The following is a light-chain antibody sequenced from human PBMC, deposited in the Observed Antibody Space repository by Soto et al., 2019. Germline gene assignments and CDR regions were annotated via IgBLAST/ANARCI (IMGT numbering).Light chain of an antibody. J-gene: IGKJ1*01. V-gene: IGKV1-39*01. Sequence: DIQMTQSPSSLSAFVRYSVTVTSRASQPIGTSLHWYQQKPGKAPKVLISAATKLQSGVPSRFSGSGSGTDFTLTISNLQPEDSATYYCQQSYSTPRTFGQGTKVDIK. CDR3: QQSYSTPRT. CDR1: QPIGTS. CDR2: AAT.